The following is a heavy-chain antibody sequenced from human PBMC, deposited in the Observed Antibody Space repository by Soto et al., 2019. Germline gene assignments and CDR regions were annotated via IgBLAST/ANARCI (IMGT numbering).Heavy chain of an antibody. D-gene: IGHD3-16*02. Sequence: ASVKVSCKASGYTFTSYGISWVRQAPGQGLEWMGWISAYNGNTNYAQKLQGRVTMTTDTSTSTAYMELRSLRSDDTAVYYCARDRALMITFGGVIVPPFDYWGQGTLVTV. CDR2: ISAYNGNT. V-gene: IGHV1-18*04. CDR3: ARDRALMITFGGVIVPPFDY. CDR1: GYTFTSYG. J-gene: IGHJ4*02.